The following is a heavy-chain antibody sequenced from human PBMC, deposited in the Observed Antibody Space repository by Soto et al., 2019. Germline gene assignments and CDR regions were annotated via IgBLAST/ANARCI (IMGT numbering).Heavy chain of an antibody. J-gene: IGHJ4*02. CDR2: INPSTLVT. CDR3: ARNGQTYDYYCFDN. V-gene: IGHV1-46*01. CDR1: GYTLTHYY. Sequence: QVQLVQSGAEVKKPGASVKVSCKASGYTLTHYYMHWVRQAPGQGPEWVGVINPSTLVTSYAQKFPGRITITRDTSTSTVYMELNSLISEDTAVYYCARNGQTYDYYCFDNWGQGTLVTVSS. D-gene: IGHD5-12*01.